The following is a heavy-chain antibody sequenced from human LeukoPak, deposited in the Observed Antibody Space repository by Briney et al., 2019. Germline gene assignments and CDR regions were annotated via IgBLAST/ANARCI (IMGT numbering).Heavy chain of an antibody. CDR3: ATTSSSLYYYGMDV. D-gene: IGHD6-13*01. CDR1: GYTLTQLS. CDR2: FDPEDGET. V-gene: IGHV1-24*01. Sequence: ASVKVSCKVSGYTLTQLSMHWVRQAPGKGLEWMGGFDPEDGETIYAQKFQGRVTMTEDTSTDTAYMELSSLRSEDTAVYYCATTSSSLYYYGMDVWGQGTTVTVSS. J-gene: IGHJ6*02.